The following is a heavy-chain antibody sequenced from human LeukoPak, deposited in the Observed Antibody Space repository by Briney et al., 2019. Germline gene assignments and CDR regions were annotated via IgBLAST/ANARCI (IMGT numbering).Heavy chain of an antibody. J-gene: IGHJ6*02. CDR2: ISYDGSNK. Sequence: GGSLRLSCAASGFTLSNYAMHWVRQAPSKGLEWVAVISYDGSNKYYADSVKGRFTISRDNSKNTLYVQTNSLRAEDTAVYYCARGVYGSVFSQRDNYYYGMDVWGQGTTVTVSS. CDR3: ARGVYGSVFSQRDNYYYGMDV. CDR1: GFTLSNYA. D-gene: IGHD3-10*01. V-gene: IGHV3-30-3*01.